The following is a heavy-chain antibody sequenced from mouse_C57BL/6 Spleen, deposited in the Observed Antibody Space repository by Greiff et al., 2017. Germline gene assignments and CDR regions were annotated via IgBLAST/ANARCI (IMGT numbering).Heavy chain of an antibody. Sequence: QVQLQQSGAELVRPGASVTLSCKASGYTFTDYEMHWVKQTPVHGLEWIGAIDPETGGTAYTQKFKGKAILTADNSSSAAYMELRSLTSEDSAVYYGTRSGGYDGFCYWGQGTTLTVSS. V-gene: IGHV1-15*01. J-gene: IGHJ2*01. CDR1: GYTFTDYE. CDR3: TRSGGYDGFCY. CDR2: IDPETGGT. D-gene: IGHD2-2*01.